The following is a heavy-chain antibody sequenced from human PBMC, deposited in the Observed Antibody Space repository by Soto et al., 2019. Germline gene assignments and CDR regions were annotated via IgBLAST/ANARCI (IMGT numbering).Heavy chain of an antibody. CDR3: ARTNIRFGEFNYYYGMDV. CDR1: GGSVSSGSYY. CDR2: IYYSGST. D-gene: IGHD3-10*01. V-gene: IGHV4-61*01. J-gene: IGHJ6*02. Sequence: SETLSLTCTVSGGSVSSGSYYWSWIRQPPGKGLEWIGYIYYSGSTNYNPSLKSRVTISVDTSKNQFSLKLSSVTAADTAVYYCARTNIRFGEFNYYYGMDVWGQGTTVTVSS.